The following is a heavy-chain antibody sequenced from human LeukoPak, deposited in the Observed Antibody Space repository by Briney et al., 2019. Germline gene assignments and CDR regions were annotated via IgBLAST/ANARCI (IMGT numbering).Heavy chain of an antibody. V-gene: IGHV5-51*01. J-gene: IGHJ4*02. CDR1: GYSFTSYW. Sequence: GESLKISCKGSGYSFTSYWIGWVRQKPGNGLEWMGIIYPGDSDIKYSPSFQGQVTISADKSISTAYLQWTSLKVSDTAMYYCARQGKIAVAGRTGFGYWGQGTLVTVSS. D-gene: IGHD6-19*01. CDR3: ARQGKIAVAGRTGFGY. CDR2: IYPGDSDI.